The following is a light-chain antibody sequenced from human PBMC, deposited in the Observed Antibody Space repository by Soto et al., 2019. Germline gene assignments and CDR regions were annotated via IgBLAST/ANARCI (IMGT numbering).Light chain of an antibody. CDR3: SSYGSSDSLI. Sequence: QSALTQPASVSGSPGQSITISCTGTSSDLGDSNFVSWYQQHPGQTPKLVVSEGTQRPSGVSDRFSGSKSGNTASLTISGLQAEDEADYSCSSYGSSDSLIFGGGTKVTVL. J-gene: IGLJ2*01. CDR1: SSDLGDSNF. V-gene: IGLV2-23*01. CDR2: EGT.